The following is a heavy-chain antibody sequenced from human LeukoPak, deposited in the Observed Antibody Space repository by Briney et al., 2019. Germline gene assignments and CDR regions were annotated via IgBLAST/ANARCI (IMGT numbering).Heavy chain of an antibody. D-gene: IGHD3-10*01. CDR3: ASITMVREGY. CDR1: SASISTYY. Sequence: SETLSLTCTVSSASISTYYWSWIRQPPGKGLEWIGHIYHSGSTNYNPSLKSRVTISVDTSKNQFSLKLSSVTAADTAVYYCASITMVREGYWGQGTLVTVSS. CDR2: IYHSGST. V-gene: IGHV4-59*12. J-gene: IGHJ4*02.